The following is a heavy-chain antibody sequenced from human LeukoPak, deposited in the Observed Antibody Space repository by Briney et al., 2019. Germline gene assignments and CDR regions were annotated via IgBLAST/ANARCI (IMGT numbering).Heavy chain of an antibody. CDR2: VSTNGDVT. CDR1: GLTFNSHS. Sequence: GGSLRLSCVASGLTFNSHSMSWVRQAPGMGLEWVSVVSTNGDVTYYADSVKGRFTISRDNSKNTLYLQMNSLRAEDTAVYYCAREYDSSGYLDYWGQGTLVTVSS. D-gene: IGHD3-22*01. J-gene: IGHJ4*02. CDR3: AREYDSSGYLDY. V-gene: IGHV3-23*01.